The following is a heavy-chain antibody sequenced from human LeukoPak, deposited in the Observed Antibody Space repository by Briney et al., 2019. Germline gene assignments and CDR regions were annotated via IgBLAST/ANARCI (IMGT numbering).Heavy chain of an antibody. J-gene: IGHJ4*02. CDR2: IPGSGGTT. CDR3: AKAGQGAYSYGWPAPAPDY. Sequence: GGSLRLSCATSGFTFSSYAMNWVRQAPGKGLEWVSGIPGSGGTTYYADSVKGRFTISRDNSRNTVYLQMNSLRAEDTAVYYCAKAGQGAYSYGWPAPAPDYWGQGTLVTVSS. D-gene: IGHD5-18*01. CDR1: GFTFSSYA. V-gene: IGHV3-23*01.